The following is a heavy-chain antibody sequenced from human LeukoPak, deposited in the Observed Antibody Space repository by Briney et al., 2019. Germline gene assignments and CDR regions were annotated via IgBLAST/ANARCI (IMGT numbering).Heavy chain of an antibody. CDR3: ARGETSSYDY. CDR1: GFTFTNYD. CDR2: IWYDGSNK. V-gene: IGHV3-33*01. J-gene: IGHJ4*02. Sequence: PGKSLRLSCAASGFTFTNYDMHWVRQAPGKGLEWVAVIWYDGSNKYYADSVKGRFTISRDNSKNTVYLQMNSLRAEDTAVYYCARGETSSYDYWGQGTLVTVSS. D-gene: IGHD2-2*01.